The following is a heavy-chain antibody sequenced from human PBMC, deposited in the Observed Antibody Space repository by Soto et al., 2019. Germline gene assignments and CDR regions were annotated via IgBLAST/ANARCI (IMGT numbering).Heavy chain of an antibody. V-gene: IGHV1-3*01. CDR1: GYTFTSYA. CDR2: INAGNGNT. CDR3: ARDLAWQQLPREGWGGENNWFDP. D-gene: IGHD6-13*01. J-gene: IGHJ5*02. Sequence: QVQLVQSGAEVKKPGASVKVSCKASGYTFTSYAMHWVRQAPGQRLEWMGWINAGNGNTKYSQKFQGRVTITRDTSASTAYMELSSLRSEDTAVYYCARDLAWQQLPREGWGGENNWFDPWGQGTLVTVSS.